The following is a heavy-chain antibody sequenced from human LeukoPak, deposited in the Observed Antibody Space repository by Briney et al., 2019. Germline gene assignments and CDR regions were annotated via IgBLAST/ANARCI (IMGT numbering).Heavy chain of an antibody. CDR3: AALGYCSSTSCLGVDY. CDR1: GGSISSSNW. J-gene: IGHJ4*02. D-gene: IGHD2-2*01. CDR2: IYHSGST. Sequence: SETLSLTCAVSGGSISSSNWWSWVRQPPGKGLEWIGEIYHSGSTNYNPSPKSRVTISVDKSKNQFSLKLSSVTAADTAVYYCAALGYCSSTSCLGVDYWGQGTLVTVSS. V-gene: IGHV4-4*02.